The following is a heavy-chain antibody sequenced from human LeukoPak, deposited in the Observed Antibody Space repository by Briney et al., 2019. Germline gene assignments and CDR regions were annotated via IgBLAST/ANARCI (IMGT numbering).Heavy chain of an antibody. V-gene: IGHV3-23*01. CDR2: ITDSGGDT. D-gene: IGHD2-15*01. CDR3: AKGSASSRPYYFDY. CDR1: GFTFSNYA. J-gene: IGHJ4*02. Sequence: PGGSLGLSCAASGFTFSNYAMSWVRQAPGKGLEWFSAITDSGGDTYYADSVKGRFTISRDNSKNTLDLQMSSLRAEDTAVYYCAKGSASSRPYYFDYWGQGALVTVSS.